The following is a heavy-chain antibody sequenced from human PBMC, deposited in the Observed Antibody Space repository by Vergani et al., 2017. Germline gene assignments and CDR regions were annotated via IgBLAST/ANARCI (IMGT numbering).Heavy chain of an antibody. CDR1: DSSIMTNPY. CDR2: IHHSGDT. J-gene: IGHJ6*02. V-gene: IGHV4-38-2*01. Sequence: QVQLQESGPGLVKPSETLTLPCDVSDSSIMTNPYWGWFRQSPGKGLEWIGCIHHSGDTHYNSSLKSRVSISIVSSSKFSLSLTSVTAADTAIYYCARHRGSGGFFPSSYLYGMDVWGHGTTVTVSS. CDR3: ARHRGSGGFFPSSYLYGMDV. D-gene: IGHD3-10*01.